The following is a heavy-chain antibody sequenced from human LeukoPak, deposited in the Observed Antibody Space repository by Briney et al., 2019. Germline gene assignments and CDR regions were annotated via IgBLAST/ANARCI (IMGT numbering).Heavy chain of an antibody. D-gene: IGHD3-3*01. CDR2: INHSGST. J-gene: IGHJ6*02. CDR1: GGSFSGYY. CDR3: ASTLWSGYYRAYNYYYGMDV. Sequence: SETLSLTCAVYGGSFSGYYWSWIRQPPGKGLEWIGEINHSGSTNYNPSLKSRVTISVDTSKNQFSLKLSSVTAADTAVYYCASTLWSGYYRAYNYYYGMDVWGQGTTVTVSS. V-gene: IGHV4-34*01.